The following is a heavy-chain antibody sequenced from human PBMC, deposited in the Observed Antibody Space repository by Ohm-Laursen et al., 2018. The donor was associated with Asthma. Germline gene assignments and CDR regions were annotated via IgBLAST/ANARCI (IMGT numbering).Heavy chain of an antibody. CDR1: GLTFNANA. D-gene: IGHD3-10*01. CDR2: ISFDGSKK. V-gene: IGHV3-30*18. Sequence: SLRLSCTASGLTFNANAFHWVRQAPGKGLEWVAIISFDGSKKYYAEAVKGRFTISRDNSKNTVSLQMNSLRVEDTAVYYCAKDLETYGSYLGDSGGIDYWGQGTLVTVSS. CDR3: AKDLETYGSYLGDSGGIDY. J-gene: IGHJ4*02.